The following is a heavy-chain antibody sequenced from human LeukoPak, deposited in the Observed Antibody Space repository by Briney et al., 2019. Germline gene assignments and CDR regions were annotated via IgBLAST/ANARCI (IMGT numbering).Heavy chain of an antibody. J-gene: IGHJ4*02. Sequence: SETLSLTCTVSGGSLNSYYWSWIRQPPGKGLEWIGYIFYSGSTSYNPSLESRVTISVDTSKNQFTLKLGSVTAADTAVYFCARHAGSWTYFDYWGQGILVAVPS. D-gene: IGHD6-13*01. CDR1: GGSLNSYY. CDR3: ARHAGSWTYFDY. CDR2: IFYSGST. V-gene: IGHV4-59*08.